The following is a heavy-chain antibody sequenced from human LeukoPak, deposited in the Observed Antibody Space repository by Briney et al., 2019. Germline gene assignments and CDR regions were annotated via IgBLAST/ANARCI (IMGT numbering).Heavy chain of an antibody. D-gene: IGHD1-26*01. J-gene: IGHJ4*02. CDR3: ARHGGSYSFDY. V-gene: IGHV4-59*08. CDR2: NSYSGST. Sequence: PSETLSLTCTVSGGSISSYYWSWIRQPPGKGLEWIAYNSYSGSTNYNPSLKSRVTISVDTSKNQFSLKLSSVTAADTAVYYCARHGGSYSFDYWGQGTLVTVSS. CDR1: GGSISSYY.